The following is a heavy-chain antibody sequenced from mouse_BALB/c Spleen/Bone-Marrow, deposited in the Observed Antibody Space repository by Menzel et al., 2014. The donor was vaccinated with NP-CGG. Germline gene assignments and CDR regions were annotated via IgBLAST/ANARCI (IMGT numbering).Heavy chain of an antibody. CDR3: ARLGYYGWFAY. J-gene: IGHJ3*01. CDR2: INPESNTI. D-gene: IGHD2-3*01. Sequence: EVKVVASGGGLVQPGGSLKLSCAASGFDFSRYWMSWVRQAPGKGLQWIGEINPESNTINYTPSLKDKFIISRDNAKXTLYLQMSKVRSEDTALYCCARLGYYGWFAYWGQGTLVTVSA. V-gene: IGHV4-1*02. CDR1: GFDFSRYW.